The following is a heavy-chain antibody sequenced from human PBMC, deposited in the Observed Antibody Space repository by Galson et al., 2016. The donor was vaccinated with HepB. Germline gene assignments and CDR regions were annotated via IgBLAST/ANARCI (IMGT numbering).Heavy chain of an antibody. Sequence: PALVKPTQTLTLTCSFSGFSLGSVAVGVGWVRQAPGKAPEWLAFIYWDDTKYYSPSLTSRPTITKDTSENQVVLTMTKMNPVDTVTYYCAHGSGWLFDHWGPGTLVTVSS. V-gene: IGHV2-5*02. CDR3: AHGSGWLFDH. CDR2: IYWDDTK. J-gene: IGHJ5*02. D-gene: IGHD6-19*01. CDR1: GFSLGSVAVG.